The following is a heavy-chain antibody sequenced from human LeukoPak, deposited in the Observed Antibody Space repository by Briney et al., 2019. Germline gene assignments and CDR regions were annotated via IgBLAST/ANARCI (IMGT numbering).Heavy chain of an antibody. CDR2: IRYDGSNK. CDR1: GFTFSSYG. Sequence: GGSLRLSCAASGFTFSSYGMHWVGQAPGKGLEWVAFIRYDGSNKYYADSVKGRFTISRDNSKNTLYLQMNSLRAEDTAVYYCAKEARNYYYGMDVWGQGTTVTVSS. V-gene: IGHV3-30*02. CDR3: AKEARNYYYGMDV. J-gene: IGHJ6*02.